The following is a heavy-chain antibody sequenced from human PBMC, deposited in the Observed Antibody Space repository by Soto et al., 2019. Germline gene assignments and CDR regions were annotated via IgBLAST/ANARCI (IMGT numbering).Heavy chain of an antibody. CDR3: AKDLVSRRRVLYYFDY. CDR1: GFTFSSYA. Sequence: PGGSLRLSCAASGFTFSSYAMSWVRQAPGKGLEWVSAISGSGGSTYYADSVKGRFTISRDNSKNTLYLQMNSLRAEDTAVYYCAKDLVSRRRVLYYFDYWGQGTLVTVSS. D-gene: IGHD2-8*02. J-gene: IGHJ4*02. V-gene: IGHV3-23*01. CDR2: ISGSGGST.